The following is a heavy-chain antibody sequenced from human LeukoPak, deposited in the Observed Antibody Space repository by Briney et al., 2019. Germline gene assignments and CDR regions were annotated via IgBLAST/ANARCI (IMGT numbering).Heavy chain of an antibody. CDR1: GFTFSDSF. CDR3: ARHSQQLVFSPFDY. CDR2: ISSRSRTT. V-gene: IGHV3-11*01. J-gene: IGHJ4*02. D-gene: IGHD6-6*01. Sequence: GGSLRLSCAASGFTFSDSFMSWIRQAPGKGLAWIAYISSRSRTTHYADSVKGRFTISRDNAKSSLFLQMDSLRAEDTAVYYCARHSQQLVFSPFDYRGQGSVVTVSS.